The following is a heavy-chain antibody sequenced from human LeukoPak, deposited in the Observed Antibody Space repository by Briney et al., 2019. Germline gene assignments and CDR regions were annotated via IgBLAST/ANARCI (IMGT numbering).Heavy chain of an antibody. CDR2: MYYSGST. Sequence: SETLSLTCTVSGGSISSCYLSWIRQPPGKGLEWLGYMYYSGSTNYNPSLKSRVPISVATSKNQFSLKLSPVTAPDTDGYYCATFIGGSLPGWFHPWGQGTLVTVSS. V-gene: IGHV4-59*01. J-gene: IGHJ5*02. CDR3: ATFIGGSLPGWFHP. D-gene: IGHD2-15*01. CDR1: GGSISSCY.